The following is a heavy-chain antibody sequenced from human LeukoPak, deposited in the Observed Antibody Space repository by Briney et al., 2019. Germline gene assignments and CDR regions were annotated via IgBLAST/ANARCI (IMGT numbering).Heavy chain of an antibody. Sequence: SETLSLTCTVSGGSISSYYWSWIRQPPGKGLEWIGYIYYSGSTNHNPSLKSRVTISVDTSKNQFSLKLSSVTAADTAVYYCARAGIAAAGTWVDWGQGTLVTVSS. CDR2: IYYSGST. J-gene: IGHJ4*02. D-gene: IGHD6-13*01. CDR1: GGSISSYY. V-gene: IGHV4-59*01. CDR3: ARAGIAAAGTWVD.